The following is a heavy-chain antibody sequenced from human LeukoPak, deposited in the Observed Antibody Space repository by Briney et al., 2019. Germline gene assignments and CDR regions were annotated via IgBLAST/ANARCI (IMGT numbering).Heavy chain of an antibody. D-gene: IGHD3-22*01. V-gene: IGHV3-30-3*01. CDR2: ISYDGSNK. CDR1: GFTFSSYA. CDR3: ARGYDSSGYYQDY. Sequence: GGSLRLSCAASGFTFSSYAMHWVRQAPGKGLEWVAVISYDGSNKYYADSVKGRFTISRDNSKNTLYLQMSSLRAEDTAVYYCARGYDSSGYYQDYWGQGTLVTVSS. J-gene: IGHJ4*02.